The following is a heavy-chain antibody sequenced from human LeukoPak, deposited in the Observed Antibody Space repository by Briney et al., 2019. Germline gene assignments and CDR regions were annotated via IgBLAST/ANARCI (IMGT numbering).Heavy chain of an antibody. CDR1: GYTFTSYA. D-gene: IGHD3-3*01. J-gene: IGHJ4*02. CDR2: INAGNGNT. Sequence: GASVKVSCKASGYTFTSYAMHWVCQASGQRLEWMGWINAGNGNTKYSQNFQGRVTITRDTSASTAYMELRSLRSEDTAVYYCATDRGWRTSGYYLYYFEYWGQGTLVTYSS. CDR3: ATDRGWRTSGYYLYYFEY. V-gene: IGHV1-3*01.